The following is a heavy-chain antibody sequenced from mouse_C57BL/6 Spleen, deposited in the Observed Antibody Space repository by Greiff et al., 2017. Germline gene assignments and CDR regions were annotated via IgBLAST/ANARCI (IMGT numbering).Heavy chain of an antibody. CDR1: GYAFSSYW. V-gene: IGHV1-80*01. CDR2: IYPGDGDT. J-gene: IGHJ4*01. CDR3: SRSGYGLYAMDY. D-gene: IGHD1-1*02. Sequence: QVQLKESGAELVKPGASVKISCKASGYAFSSYWMNWVKQRPGKGLEWIGQIYPGDGDTNYNGKFKGKATLTADKSSSTAYMQLSSLTSEDSAVYFCSRSGYGLYAMDYWGQGTSVTVSS.